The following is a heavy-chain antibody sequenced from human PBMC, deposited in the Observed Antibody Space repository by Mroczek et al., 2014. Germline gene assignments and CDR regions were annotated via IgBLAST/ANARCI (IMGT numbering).Heavy chain of an antibody. CDR2: IYYSGST. Sequence: QVQLQQWGPGLVKPSQTLSLTCTVSGGSISSGDYYWSWIRQPPGKGLEWIGYIYYSGSTYYNPSLKSRVTISVDTSKNQFSLKLSSVTAADTAVYYCAREGQLLFSSSDTRAFDYWGQGTLVTVSS. CDR1: GGSISSGDYY. CDR3: AREGQLLFSSSDTRAFDY. D-gene: IGHD2-2*01. J-gene: IGHJ4*02. V-gene: IGHV4-30-4*01.